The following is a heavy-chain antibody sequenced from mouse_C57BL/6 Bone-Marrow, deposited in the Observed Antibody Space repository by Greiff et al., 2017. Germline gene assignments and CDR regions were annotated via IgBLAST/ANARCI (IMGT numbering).Heavy chain of an antibody. Sequence: EVMLVESGGGLVQPKGSLKLSCAASGFTFNTYAMHWVRQAPGKGLEWVARIRSKSSNYATYYADSVKDRFTISSDDSQSMLYLQMNNLKTEDTAMYYCVRDGGYYGSAYWYFDVWGTGTTVTVSS. CDR1: GFTFNTYA. V-gene: IGHV10-3*01. CDR3: VRDGGYYGSAYWYFDV. CDR2: IRSKSSNYAT. D-gene: IGHD1-1*01. J-gene: IGHJ1*03.